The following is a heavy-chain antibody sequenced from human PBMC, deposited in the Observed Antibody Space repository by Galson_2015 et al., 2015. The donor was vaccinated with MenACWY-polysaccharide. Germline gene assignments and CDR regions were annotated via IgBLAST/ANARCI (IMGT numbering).Heavy chain of an antibody. D-gene: IGHD3-3*01. CDR3: ARGGGRFPENYYFDY. J-gene: IGHJ4*02. CDR1: GFTFSTYW. CDR2: INSDGRST. V-gene: IGHV3-74*01. Sequence: SLRLSCAASGFTFSTYWMIWVRQAPGKGLVWVSRINSDGRSTCYADSVKGRFTTSRDNAKNTLNLQMNSLSAEYTTVYYCARGGGRFPENYYFDYWGQGTLVTVSS.